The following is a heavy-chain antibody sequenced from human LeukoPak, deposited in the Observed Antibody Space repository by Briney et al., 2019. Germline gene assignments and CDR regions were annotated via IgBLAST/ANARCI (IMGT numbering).Heavy chain of an antibody. CDR2: MNPNSGTT. D-gene: IGHD1-1*01. J-gene: IGHJ6*03. CDR3: ARGRSPGTSMEYYYYMDV. V-gene: IGHV1-8*03. Sequence: ASVKVSCKASGYTFTNYDINWVRQATGQGLEWMGWMNPNSGTTGYAQKFLGRVTITRNTSISTTYMELSSLRSEDTAVYDCARGRSPGTSMEYYYYMDVWGKGTTVTVSS. CDR1: GYTFTNYD.